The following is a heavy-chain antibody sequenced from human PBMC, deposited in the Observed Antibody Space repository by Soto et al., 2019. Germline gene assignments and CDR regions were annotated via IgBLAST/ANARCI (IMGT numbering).Heavy chain of an antibody. CDR2: IYRSGST. V-gene: IGHV4-4*09. Sequence: SETLSLTCTVSGYSVRNQYWSWIRRPPGRGLEWIGYIYRSGSTKYNPSLKSRLTISVDTSKNQFSLKLSSVTAADTAVYYCARGRWGGIVATIFFDYWGQGTLVTVSS. J-gene: IGHJ4*02. CDR1: GYSVRNQY. CDR3: ARGRWGGIVATIFFDY. D-gene: IGHD5-12*01.